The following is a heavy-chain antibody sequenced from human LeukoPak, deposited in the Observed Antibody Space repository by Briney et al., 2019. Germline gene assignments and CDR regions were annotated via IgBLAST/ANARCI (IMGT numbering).Heavy chain of an antibody. J-gene: IGHJ6*03. CDR3: ARVGCGGDCLGYYYYMDV. V-gene: IGHV4-59*01. D-gene: IGHD2-21*02. CDR1: GGSISSYY. Sequence: SETLSLTCTVSGGSISSYYWSWIRQPPGKGLEWIGYIYYSGSTNYNPSLKSRVTISVDTSKNQFSLKLSSVTAADTAVYYCARVGCGGDCLGYYYYMDVWGKGTTVTVSS. CDR2: IYYSGST.